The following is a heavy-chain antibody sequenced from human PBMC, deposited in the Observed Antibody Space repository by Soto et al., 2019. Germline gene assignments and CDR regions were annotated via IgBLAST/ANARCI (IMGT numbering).Heavy chain of an antibody. V-gene: IGHV5-10-1*01. CDR2: IDPSDSYT. Sequence: GESLKISCKGSGYSFTSYWISWVRQMPGKGLEWMGRIDPSDSYTNYSPSFQGHVTISADKSISTAYLQWSSLKASDTAMYYCARGLTTLEYSSSSAQAYYYGMDVWGQGTTVTVSS. D-gene: IGHD6-6*01. CDR3: ARGLTTLEYSSSSAQAYYYGMDV. J-gene: IGHJ6*02. CDR1: GYSFTSYW.